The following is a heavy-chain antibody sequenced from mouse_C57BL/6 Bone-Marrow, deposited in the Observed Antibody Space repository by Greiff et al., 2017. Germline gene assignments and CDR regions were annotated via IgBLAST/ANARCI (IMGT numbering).Heavy chain of an antibody. Sequence: QVQLQQSGPELVKPGASVKLCCKASGYTFTSYDINWVKQRPGQGLEWIGWIYPRDGSTKYNEKVKGKATLTVGTSSSTAYMELHSLTSEDSAVYFCASPGAMDYWCQGTSVTVSS. CDR3: ASPGAMDY. V-gene: IGHV1-85*01. CDR2: IYPRDGST. J-gene: IGHJ4*01. CDR1: GYTFTSYD.